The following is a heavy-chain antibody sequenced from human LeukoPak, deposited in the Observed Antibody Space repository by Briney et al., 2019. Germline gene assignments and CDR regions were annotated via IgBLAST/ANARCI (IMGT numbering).Heavy chain of an antibody. Sequence: PGGSLTLSCAASGFTFDDHGMIWVRQAPGKGLEWVSGINWNGGSTDYADSVKGRFTISRDNAKNSLYLQMNSLRAEDTALYYCAKDRRRDYYYYYGLDVWGQGTTVTVSS. J-gene: IGHJ6*02. CDR1: GFTFDDHG. CDR3: AKDRRRDYYYYYGLDV. V-gene: IGHV3-20*04. CDR2: INWNGGST.